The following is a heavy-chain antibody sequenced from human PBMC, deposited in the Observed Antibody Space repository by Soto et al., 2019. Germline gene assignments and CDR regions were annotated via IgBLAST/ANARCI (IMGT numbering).Heavy chain of an antibody. J-gene: IGHJ6*03. CDR1: GGSISTYY. Sequence: PSETLSLTCAVSGGSISTYYLSWIRQPPGKGLEWIGYINNSGSTNYNPSLKSRVTISVDTSKNQFSLKLTSVTAADTAVYYCARALTVIHYYYYYYMDVWGKGTTVTVSS. V-gene: IGHV4-59*12. CDR2: INNSGST. CDR3: ARALTVIHYYYYYYMDV. D-gene: IGHD4-4*01.